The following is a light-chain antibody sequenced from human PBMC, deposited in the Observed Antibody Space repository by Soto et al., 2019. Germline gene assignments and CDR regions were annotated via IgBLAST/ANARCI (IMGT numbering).Light chain of an antibody. Sequence: EIVITQSPATPSVSPGEGATLSCRASQSVSSKLAWYPQKPGQAPRILIYGASTRATGIPARFSGSGAGPECTRIISSLKSEDAAVDSCQQYNSWMWTFGQGTKVDIK. CDR1: QSVSSK. V-gene: IGKV3-15*01. CDR2: GAS. CDR3: QQYNSWMWT. J-gene: IGKJ1*01.